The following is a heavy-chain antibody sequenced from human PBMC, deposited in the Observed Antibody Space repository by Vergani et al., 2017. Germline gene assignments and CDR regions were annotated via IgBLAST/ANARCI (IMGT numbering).Heavy chain of an antibody. CDR1: GFTFSSYW. CDR3: ARDPEYYYDSSGYPVY. V-gene: IGHV3-7*01. CDR2: IKQDGSEK. D-gene: IGHD3-22*01. J-gene: IGHJ4*02. Sequence: EVQLVESGGGLVQPGGSLRLSCAASGFTFSSYWMSWVRQAPGKGLEWVANIKQDGSEKYYVDSVKGRFTISRDNAKNSLYLQMNSLRAEDTAVYYCARDPEYYYDSSGYPVYWGQGTLVTVSS.